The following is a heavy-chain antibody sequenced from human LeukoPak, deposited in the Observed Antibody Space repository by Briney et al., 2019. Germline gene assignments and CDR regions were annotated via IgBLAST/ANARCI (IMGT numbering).Heavy chain of an antibody. CDR1: GGSISSYY. V-gene: IGHV4-59*01. Sequence: SETLSLTCTVSGGSISSYYWSWIRQPPGKGLEWIGYICYSGSTNYNPSLKSRVTISVDTSKIQFSLKLTSVTAADTAVYYCARALGWYSAFDIWGQGTMVTVSS. CDR2: ICYSGST. J-gene: IGHJ3*02. D-gene: IGHD6-19*01. CDR3: ARALGWYSAFDI.